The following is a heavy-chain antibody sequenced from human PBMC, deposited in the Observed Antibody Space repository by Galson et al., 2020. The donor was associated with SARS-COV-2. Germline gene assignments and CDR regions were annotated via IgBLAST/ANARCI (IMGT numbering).Heavy chain of an antibody. CDR2: MNPNSGNT. D-gene: IGHD3-9*01. CDR1: GYTFTSYD. Sequence: ASVKVSCKASGYTFTSYDINWVRQATGQGLEWMGWMNPNSGNTGYAQKFQGRVTMTRNTSISTAYMELSSLRSEDTAVYYCARGNFEYYYYYGMDVWGQGTTVTVSS. V-gene: IGHV1-8*01. CDR3: ARGNFEYYYYYGMDV. J-gene: IGHJ6*02.